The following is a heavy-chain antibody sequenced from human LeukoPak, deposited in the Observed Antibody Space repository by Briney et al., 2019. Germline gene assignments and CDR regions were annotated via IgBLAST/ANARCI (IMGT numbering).Heavy chain of an antibody. D-gene: IGHD1-26*01. V-gene: IGHV5-51*01. CDR2: IYPGDSDT. Sequence: GESLKISCQGSGYSFTKYWIGWVRQMPGKGLEWMGIIYPGDSDTRYSPSFQGQVTISADKSITTAYLHWSSLKASDTAMYYCGRIYSGNHFYFDYWAQGTLVTVSS. CDR1: GYSFTKYW. CDR3: GRIYSGNHFYFDY. J-gene: IGHJ4*02.